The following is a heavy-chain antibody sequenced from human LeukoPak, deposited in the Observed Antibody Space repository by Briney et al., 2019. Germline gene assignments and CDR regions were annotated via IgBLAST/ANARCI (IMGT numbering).Heavy chain of an antibody. Sequence: ALVKVSCKASGYTFTSYAMNWVRQAPGQGLEWMGWINTNTGNPTYAQGFTGRFVFSLDTSVSTAYLQISSLKAEDTAVYYCARSGWGGPYYYYGMDVWGQGTTVTVSS. CDR2: INTNTGNP. V-gene: IGHV7-4-1*02. CDR3: ARSGWGGPYYYYGMDV. D-gene: IGHD6-19*01. CDR1: GYTFTSYA. J-gene: IGHJ6*02.